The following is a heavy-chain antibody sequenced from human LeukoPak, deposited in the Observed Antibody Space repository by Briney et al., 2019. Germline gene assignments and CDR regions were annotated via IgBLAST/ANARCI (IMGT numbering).Heavy chain of an antibody. CDR3: ARPRTYYDFWSGPFAY. CDR2: ISGSGGST. V-gene: IGHV3-23*01. Sequence: GGSLRLSCAASGFTFSSYAMHWVRQAPGKGLEWVSAISGSGGSTYYADSVKGRFTISRDNSKNTLYLQMNSLRAEDTAVYYCARPRTYYDFWSGPFAYWGQGTLVTVSS. D-gene: IGHD3-3*01. CDR1: GFTFSSYA. J-gene: IGHJ4*02.